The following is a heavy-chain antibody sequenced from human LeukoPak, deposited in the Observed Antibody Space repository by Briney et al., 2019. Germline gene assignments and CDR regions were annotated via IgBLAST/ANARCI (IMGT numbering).Heavy chain of an antibody. J-gene: IGHJ6*02. V-gene: IGHV3-73*01. CDR3: TSHAGGRH. CDR1: GFTFSSYG. Sequence: GGSLRLSCAASGFTFSSYGMHWVRQASGKGLEWVGRIRSKANSYATAYAASVKGRFTISRDDSKNTAYLQMNSLKTEDTAVYYCTSHAGGRHWGQGTTVTVSS. CDR2: IRSKANSYAT.